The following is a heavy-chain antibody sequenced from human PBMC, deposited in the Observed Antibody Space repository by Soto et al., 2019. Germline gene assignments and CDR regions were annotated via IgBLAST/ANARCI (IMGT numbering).Heavy chain of an antibody. CDR1: GFTFSTYG. Sequence: GSLRLSCAASGFTFSTYGMSWVREAPGKGLERVSAISVRAESIKYVGSVKSGVTISRDNSQNTLFLQMNNFRAESPVVYYCAKVGDSNPWYPPDHWGQGTLVTVSS. D-gene: IGHD3-22*01. CDR3: AKVGDSNPWYPPDH. CDR2: ISVRAESI. J-gene: IGHJ4*02. V-gene: IGHV3-23*01.